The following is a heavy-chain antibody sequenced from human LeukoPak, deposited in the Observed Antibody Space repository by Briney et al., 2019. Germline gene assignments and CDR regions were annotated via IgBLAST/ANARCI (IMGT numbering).Heavy chain of an antibody. D-gene: IGHD1-26*01. CDR3: VRDRELYY. J-gene: IGHJ4*02. CDR1: GGSISGYY. V-gene: IGHV4-59*01. CDR2: IYYSGGT. Sequence: SETLSLTCTVSGGSISGYYCSWIRQPPGKRLEWIGYIYYSGGTNYNPSLKSRVTMSVDTSKNQFSLKLTSVTAADTAVYYCVRDRELYYWGQGILVTVSS.